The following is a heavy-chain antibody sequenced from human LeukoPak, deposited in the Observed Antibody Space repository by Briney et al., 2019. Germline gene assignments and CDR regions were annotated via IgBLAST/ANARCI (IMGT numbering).Heavy chain of an antibody. CDR2: IKQDGSEK. Sequence: PGGSLRLSCAASGFTFSSYWMSWVRQAPGKGLEWVANIKQDGSEKYYVDSVKGRFTISRDNAKNSLYLQTNSLRAEDTAIYYCARGRYNWNDPTLMDVWGLGTTVTVSS. D-gene: IGHD1-1*01. CDR1: GFTFSSYW. CDR3: ARGRYNWNDPTLMDV. V-gene: IGHV3-7*02. J-gene: IGHJ6*02.